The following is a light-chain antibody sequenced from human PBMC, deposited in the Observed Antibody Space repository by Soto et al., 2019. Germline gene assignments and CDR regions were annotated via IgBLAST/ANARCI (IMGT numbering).Light chain of an antibody. CDR2: EVN. V-gene: IGLV2-14*01. J-gene: IGLJ1*01. Sequence: QSVLTQPASVSGSPGQSITISCTGTSSDVGAYNYVSWYQQHPGKAPKFLIYEVNNRPSGVSDRFSGSKSGNTASLTISALQAEDEADYYCASDTRGGTYVFGTGTKLTV. CDR3: ASDTRGGTYV. CDR1: SSDVGAYNY.